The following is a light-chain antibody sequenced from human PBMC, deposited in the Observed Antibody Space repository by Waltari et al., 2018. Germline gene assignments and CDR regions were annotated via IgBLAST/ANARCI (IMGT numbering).Light chain of an antibody. J-gene: IGLJ2*01. Sequence: QSALTQPASVSGSPGQSITISCTGFHSNVGSYNLVSWYQKHHGKAPKPLIYEGNRRPSGVSNRFSGSKSDNTASLTLSGLQAEDEADYYCCSNVGSSVFFGGGTKLTVL. V-gene: IGLV2-23*03. CDR3: CSNVGSSVF. CDR2: EGN. CDR1: HSNVGSYNL.